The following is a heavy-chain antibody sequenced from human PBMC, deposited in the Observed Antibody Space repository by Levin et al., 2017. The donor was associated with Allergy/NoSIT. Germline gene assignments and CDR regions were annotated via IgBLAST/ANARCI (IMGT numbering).Heavy chain of an antibody. D-gene: IGHD6-13*01. J-gene: IGHJ4*02. Sequence: SETLSLTCTVSGGSISSYYWSWIRQPPGKGLDWIGYIYYSGSTNYNPSLKSRVTISVDTSKNQFSLKLSSVTAADTAVYYCARSIAAALDPFDYWGQGTLVTVSS. V-gene: IGHV4-59*08. CDR3: ARSIAAALDPFDY. CDR1: GGSISSYY. CDR2: IYYSGST.